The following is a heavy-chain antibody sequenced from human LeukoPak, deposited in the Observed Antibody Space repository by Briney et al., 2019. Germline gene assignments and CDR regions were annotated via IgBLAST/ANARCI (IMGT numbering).Heavy chain of an antibody. CDR2: IYYSGST. CDR3: ARTAVAGTIDY. D-gene: IGHD6-19*01. V-gene: IGHV4-59*01. CDR1: GGSISSYY. J-gene: IGHJ4*02. Sequence: SETLSLTCTVSGGSISSYYWSWIRQPPGKGLEWIGYIYYSGSTNYNPSLRSRVTISVDTSKNQFSLKLGSVTAADTAVYYCARTAVAGTIDYWGQGTLVTVSS.